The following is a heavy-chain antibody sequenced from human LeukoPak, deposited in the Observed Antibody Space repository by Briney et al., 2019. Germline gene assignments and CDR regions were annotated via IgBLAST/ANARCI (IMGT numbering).Heavy chain of an antibody. D-gene: IGHD2-2*01. CDR1: GGSVSSGSYY. V-gene: IGHV4-61*01. CDR3: ARSYCNSINCSAVGAFDI. Sequence: SETLSLTCTVSGGSVSSGSYYWSWIRQPPGKGLEWIGYIYYSGSTNYNPSLKSRVTISIDTSKNQFFLNLSSVTAADTAVYYCARSYCNSINCSAVGAFDIWGQGTMVTVSS. CDR2: IYYSGST. J-gene: IGHJ3*02.